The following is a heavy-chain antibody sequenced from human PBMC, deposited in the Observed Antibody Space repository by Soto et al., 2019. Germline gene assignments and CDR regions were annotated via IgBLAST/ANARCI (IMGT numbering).Heavy chain of an antibody. J-gene: IGHJ5*02. CDR1: GGTFSSYA. CDR2: IIPIFGTA. V-gene: IGHV1-69*01. CDR3: ARGPRYCSSTTCFSGVTWFDP. D-gene: IGHD2-2*01. Sequence: QVQLVQSGAEVKKPGSSVKVSCKASGGTFSSYAISWVRQAPGQGLEWMGGIIPIFGTANYAQKFQGRVTITADESTSTAYMELSSLRSEDTAVYYCARGPRYCSSTTCFSGVTWFDPWGQGTLVTVSS.